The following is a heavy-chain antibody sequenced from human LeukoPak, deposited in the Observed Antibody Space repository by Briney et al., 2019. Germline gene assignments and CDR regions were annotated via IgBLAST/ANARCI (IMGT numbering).Heavy chain of an antibody. CDR2: MYYTGST. V-gene: IGHV4-59*11. CDR1: GASISGHY. CDR3: ARELKRLRWYYGMDV. Sequence: SETLSLTCTVSGASISGHYWSWIRQPPGKGLEWIGYMYYTGSTNYNPSLKSRVTISVDTSKNQFSLKLSSVTAADTAVYYCARELKRLRWYYGMDVWGQGTTVTVSS. D-gene: IGHD4-23*01. J-gene: IGHJ6*02.